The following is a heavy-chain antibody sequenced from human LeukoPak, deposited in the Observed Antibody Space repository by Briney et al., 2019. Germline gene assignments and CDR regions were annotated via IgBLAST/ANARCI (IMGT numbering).Heavy chain of an antibody. CDR2: INDSGTT. D-gene: IGHD2-2*01. CDR3: ARSRYCSSTSCPSYRFDY. Sequence: SETLSLICAVYGGSFSGYYWSWIRQSPGGRLEWIGEINDSGTTNYNPSLKSRVTISVDKSKNQFSLKLSSVTAADTAVYYCARSRYCSSTSCPSYRFDYWGQGTLVTVSS. V-gene: IGHV4-34*01. J-gene: IGHJ4*02. CDR1: GGSFSGYY.